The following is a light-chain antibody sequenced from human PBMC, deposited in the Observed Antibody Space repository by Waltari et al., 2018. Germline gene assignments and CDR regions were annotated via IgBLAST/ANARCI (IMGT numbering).Light chain of an antibody. J-gene: IGLJ3*02. Sequence: QSALTQPASVSGSPGQSITISCIGTSSDIGAYNYVSWYQQHPGKAPKLIIYEVSNRPAGVSNRVSGSKSGNTASLTISGLQAEDEADYYCSSFTTSSTWVFGGGTKLTVL. CDR2: EVS. V-gene: IGLV2-14*01. CDR3: SSFTTSSTWV. CDR1: SSDIGAYNY.